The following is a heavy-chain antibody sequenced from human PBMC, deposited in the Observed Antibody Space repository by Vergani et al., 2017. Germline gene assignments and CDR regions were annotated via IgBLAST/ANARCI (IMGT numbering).Heavy chain of an antibody. D-gene: IGHD3-3*01. Sequence: EVQLLESGGGLVQPGGSLRLSCAASGFTFSSYAMSWVRQAPGKGLGWVSAISGSGGSTYYADSVKGRFTISRDNSKNTLYLQMNSLRAEDTAVYYCAPRRGFWSGYYSRDTYYFDDWGQGTLVTVSS. V-gene: IGHV3-23*01. CDR1: GFTFSSYA. J-gene: IGHJ4*02. CDR2: ISGSGGST. CDR3: APRRGFWSGYYSRDTYYFDD.